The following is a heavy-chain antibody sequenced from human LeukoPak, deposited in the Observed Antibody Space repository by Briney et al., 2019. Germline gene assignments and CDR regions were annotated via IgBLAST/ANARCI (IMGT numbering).Heavy chain of an antibody. CDR3: AKDLKYYDILTGYYPVLDY. CDR1: GFTLSSYA. J-gene: IGHJ4*02. D-gene: IGHD3-9*01. Sequence: GGSLRLSCAASGFTLSSYAMSWVRQAPGKGLEWVSAISGSGGSTYYADSVKGRFTISRDNSKNTLYLQMNSLRAEDTAVYYCAKDLKYYDILTGYYPVLDYWGQGTLVTVSS. V-gene: IGHV3-23*01. CDR2: ISGSGGST.